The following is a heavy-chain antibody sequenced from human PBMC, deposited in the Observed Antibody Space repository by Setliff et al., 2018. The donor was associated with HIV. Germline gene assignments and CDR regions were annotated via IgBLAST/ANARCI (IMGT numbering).Heavy chain of an antibody. CDR2: FNPNSGVT. CDR1: GFIFTDFQ. J-gene: IGHJ4*02. V-gene: IGHV1-2*04. CDR3: AREPTGDFWSGYSGRGLDY. D-gene: IGHD3-3*01. Sequence: ASVKVSCKASGFIFTDFQIHWVRQAPGQGLEWMGRFNPNSGVTNSPQKLQGWVTMTRDTSIKTAYMELSRLTSDDTAFYYCAREPTGDFWSGYSGRGLDYWGQGTRVTVSS.